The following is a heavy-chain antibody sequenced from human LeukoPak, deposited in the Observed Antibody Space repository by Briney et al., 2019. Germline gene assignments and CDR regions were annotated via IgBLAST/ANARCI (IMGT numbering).Heavy chain of an antibody. V-gene: IGHV3-74*01. CDR3: AKDGDTMIRGVIYYDC. CDR2: IKSDGSST. Sequence: PGRSLRLSCAASGLTFSSYWMHWVRQAPGKGLVWVSRIKSDGSSTRYADSVKGRFSISRENSKNTLYLQMNSLRGEDTAVYYCAKDGDTMIRGVIYYDCWGQGTLVSVSS. J-gene: IGHJ4*02. CDR1: GLTFSSYW. D-gene: IGHD3-10*01.